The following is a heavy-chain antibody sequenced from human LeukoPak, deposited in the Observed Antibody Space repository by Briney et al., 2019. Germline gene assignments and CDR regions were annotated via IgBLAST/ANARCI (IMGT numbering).Heavy chain of an antibody. J-gene: IGHJ4*02. D-gene: IGHD2-2*02. Sequence: GGSLRLSCAASGFTFISYAMDWVRQAPGEGLEWVAVISHDGSNKYYADSVKGRFTISRDNSKNTLYLQMSSLRAEDTAVYYCARGYCGSTSCSTDYWGQGTLVTVSS. CDR2: ISHDGSNK. CDR3: ARGYCGSTSCSTDY. CDR1: GFTFISYA. V-gene: IGHV3-30-3*01.